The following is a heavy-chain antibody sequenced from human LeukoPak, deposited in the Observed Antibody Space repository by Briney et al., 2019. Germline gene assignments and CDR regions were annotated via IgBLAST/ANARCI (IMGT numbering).Heavy chain of an antibody. Sequence: PGGSLRLSRAASGFTFSSYGMHWVRQAPGEGLEWVAVIWYDGSNKYYADSVKGRFTISRDNSKNTLYLQMNSLRAEDTAVYYCARDGSSGWYWVDYWGQGTLVTVSS. CDR2: IWYDGSNK. D-gene: IGHD6-13*01. J-gene: IGHJ4*02. CDR1: GFTFSSYG. CDR3: ARDGSSGWYWVDY. V-gene: IGHV3-33*01.